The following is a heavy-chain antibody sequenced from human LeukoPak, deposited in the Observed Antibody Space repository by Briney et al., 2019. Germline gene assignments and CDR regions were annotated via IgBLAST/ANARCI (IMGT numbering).Heavy chain of an antibody. J-gene: IGHJ3*02. V-gene: IGHV4-39*01. Sequence: SETLSLTCIVSGGSLSSSSYYWGWIRQPPGKGLEWIGRIYYSGSTYYNPSLKSRVTLSGDSSQNQFPLKLSSVTAADTAVFYCATLYGRSAGTFDIWGQGTMVTVSS. CDR1: GGSLSSSSYY. CDR3: ATLYGRSAGTFDI. D-gene: IGHD3-16*01. CDR2: IYYSGST.